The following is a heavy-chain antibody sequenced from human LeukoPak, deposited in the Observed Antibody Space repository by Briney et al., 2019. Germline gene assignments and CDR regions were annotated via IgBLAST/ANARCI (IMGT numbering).Heavy chain of an antibody. CDR1: GYTFTGYA. Sequence: ASVKVSCKASGYTFTGYAMNWVRQATGQGLEWMGWMNPNSGNTGYAQKFQGRVTMTRNTSISTAYMELSSLRSEDTAVYYCARGGLRSFDYWGQGTLVTVSS. D-gene: IGHD4-17*01. J-gene: IGHJ4*02. CDR3: ARGGLRSFDY. CDR2: MNPNSGNT. V-gene: IGHV1-8*02.